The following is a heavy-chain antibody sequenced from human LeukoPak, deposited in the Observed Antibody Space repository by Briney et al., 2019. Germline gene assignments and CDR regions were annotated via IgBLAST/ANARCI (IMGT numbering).Heavy chain of an antibody. D-gene: IGHD2-21*02. J-gene: IGHJ3*02. CDR2: INPSGGST. CDR3: ARELAYCGGDCYSGTNDAFDI. Sequence: GASAKVSCTASGYTFTSYYMHWVRQAPGQGLEWMGIINPSGGSTSYAQKFQGRVTMTRDTSTSTVYMELSSLRSEDTAVYYCARELAYCGGDCYSGTNDAFDIWGQGTMVTVSS. CDR1: GYTFTSYY. V-gene: IGHV1-46*01.